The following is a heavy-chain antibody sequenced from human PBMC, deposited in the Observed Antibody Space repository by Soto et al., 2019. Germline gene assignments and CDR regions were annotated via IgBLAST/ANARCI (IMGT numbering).Heavy chain of an antibody. CDR2: IIPIFGTA. CDR3: ARDSAPGIAAAGTNYYYGMDV. J-gene: IGHJ6*02. D-gene: IGHD6-13*01. CDR1: GGTFSSYA. V-gene: IGHV1-69*13. Sequence: VASVKVSCKASGGTFSSYAISWVRQAPGQGLEWMGGIIPIFGTANYAQKFQGRVTITADESTSTAYMELSSLRSEDTAVYYCARDSAPGIAAAGTNYYYGMDVWGQGTTVNAP.